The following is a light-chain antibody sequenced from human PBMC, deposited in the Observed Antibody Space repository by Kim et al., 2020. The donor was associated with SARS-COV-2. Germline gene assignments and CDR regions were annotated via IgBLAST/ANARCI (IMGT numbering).Light chain of an antibody. V-gene: IGKV1-5*01. J-gene: IGKJ1*01. CDR3: QQYNTFSGT. CDR1: QSIGTW. Sequence: GDSVTITCRASQSIGTWLAWYQQKPGQAPKLLIHEAFTLETGVPSRFSGSGSGTEFTLTIASLQPDDFATYYCQQYNTFSGTFGQGTKV. CDR2: EAF.